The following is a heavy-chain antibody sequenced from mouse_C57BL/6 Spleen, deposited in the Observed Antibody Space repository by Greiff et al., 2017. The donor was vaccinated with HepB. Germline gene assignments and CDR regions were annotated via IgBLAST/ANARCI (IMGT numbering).Heavy chain of an antibody. Sequence: EVQLQQSGTVLVRPGASVKMSCKTSGYTFTSYSMHWVKQRPGQGLEWIGAIYPGNSDTSYNQKFKGKAKLTAVTSASTAYIELSSLTNENSAVYYCARAFSYYYGSGEDAMDYWGQGTSVTVSS. J-gene: IGHJ4*01. V-gene: IGHV1-5*01. CDR1: GYTFTSYS. CDR3: ARAFSYYYGSGEDAMDY. D-gene: IGHD1-1*01. CDR2: IYPGNSDT.